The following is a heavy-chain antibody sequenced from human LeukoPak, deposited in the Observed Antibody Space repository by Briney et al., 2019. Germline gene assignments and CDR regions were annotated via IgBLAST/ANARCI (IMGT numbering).Heavy chain of an antibody. CDR1: GFTFSSYS. CDR2: ISSSSSTI. V-gene: IGHV3-48*01. Sequence: SGGSLRLSCAASGFTFSSYSMNWARQAPGKGLEWVSYISSSSSTIYYADSVKGRFTISRDNAKNSLYLQMNSLRAEDTAVYYCARAHHRRVYDYVWGSYPYWGQGTLVTVSS. J-gene: IGHJ4*02. D-gene: IGHD3-16*02. CDR3: ARAHHRRVYDYVWGSYPY.